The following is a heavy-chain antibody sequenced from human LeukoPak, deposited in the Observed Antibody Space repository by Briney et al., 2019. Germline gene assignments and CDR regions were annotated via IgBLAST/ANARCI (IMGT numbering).Heavy chain of an antibody. CDR3: ARDPRIVGASGWFDP. V-gene: IGHV4-4*02. Sequence: PSGTLSLTCAVSGGSISSSNWWSWVRQPPGKGLEWIGEIYHSGSTNYNPSLKSRVTISVDKSKNQFSLKLSSVTAADTAVYYCARDPRIVGASGWFDPWGQRTLVTVSS. CDR2: IYHSGST. J-gene: IGHJ5*02. D-gene: IGHD1-26*01. CDR1: GGSISSSNW.